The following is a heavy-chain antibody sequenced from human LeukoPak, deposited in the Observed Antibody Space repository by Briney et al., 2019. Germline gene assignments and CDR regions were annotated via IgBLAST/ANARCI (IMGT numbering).Heavy chain of an antibody. CDR3: AKDSGAQWLVPAYFDY. D-gene: IGHD6-19*01. CDR1: GFTFSSYA. V-gene: IGHV3-23*01. J-gene: IGHJ4*02. Sequence: PGGSLRLSCAASGFTFSSYAMSWVRQAPGKGLEWVSAISGSGGSTYYADSVKGRFTISRDNSKNTLYLQMNSLRAEDTAVYYCAKDSGAQWLVPAYFDYWGQGTPVTVSS. CDR2: ISGSGGST.